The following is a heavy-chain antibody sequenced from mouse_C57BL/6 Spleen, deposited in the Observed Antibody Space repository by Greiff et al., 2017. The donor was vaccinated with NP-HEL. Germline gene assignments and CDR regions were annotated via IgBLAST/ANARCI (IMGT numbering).Heavy chain of an antibody. V-gene: IGHV1-15*01. CDR2: IDPETGGT. Sequence: QVQLQQSGAELVRPGASVTLSCKASGYTFTDYEMHWVKQTPVHGLEWIGAIDPETGGTAYNQKFKGKAILTADKSSSTAYMELRSLTSEDSAVYYCTGGFITTGPDYWGQGTTLTVSS. CDR3: TGGFITTGPDY. D-gene: IGHD1-1*01. CDR1: GYTFTDYE. J-gene: IGHJ2*01.